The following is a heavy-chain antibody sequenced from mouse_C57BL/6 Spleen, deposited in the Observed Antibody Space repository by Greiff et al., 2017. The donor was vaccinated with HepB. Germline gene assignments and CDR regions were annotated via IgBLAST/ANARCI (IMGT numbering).Heavy chain of an antibody. Sequence: EVQLQQSGAELVKPGASVKLSCTASGFNFKDYYMHWVKQRTEQGLEWIGRIDPEDGETKYAQKFQGKATITADTSSNTAYLQLSSLTSEDTAVYYCSRGSPYFDYWGQGTTLTVAS. CDR1: GFNFKDYY. CDR2: IDPEDGET. D-gene: IGHD1-1*02. V-gene: IGHV14-2*01. J-gene: IGHJ2*01. CDR3: SRGSPYFDY.